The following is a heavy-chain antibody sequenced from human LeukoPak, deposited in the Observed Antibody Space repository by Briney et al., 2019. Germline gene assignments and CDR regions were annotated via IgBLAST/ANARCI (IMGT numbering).Heavy chain of an antibody. J-gene: IGHJ4*02. D-gene: IGHD3-16*02. V-gene: IGHV1-18*01. CDR2: ISAYNGNA. CDR1: GCTFTSYG. CDR3: ARDDNVWGSYRYSGY. Sequence: GASVKVSCKASGCTFTSYGISWVRQAPGQGLECLGWISAYNGNANYAQILQGRVTMTTDTSTSTAYMELRSLRSDDTAVYYCARDDNVWGSYRYSGYWGQGTLVTVSS.